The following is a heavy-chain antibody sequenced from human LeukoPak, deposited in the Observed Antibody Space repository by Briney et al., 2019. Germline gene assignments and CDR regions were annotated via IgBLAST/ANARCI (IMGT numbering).Heavy chain of an antibody. V-gene: IGHV3-21*01. CDR1: GFTFSSYS. J-gene: IGHJ4*02. CDR3: ARDHYFGSGSYYHSLDY. Sequence: TGGSLRLSCAASGFTFSSYSMNWVRQAPGKGLEWVSSISGSSSYIYYADSVKGRFTISRDNAKNSLYLQMNSLRAEDTAVYYCARDHYFGSGSYYHSLDYWGQGTLVTVSS. D-gene: IGHD3-10*01. CDR2: ISGSSSYI.